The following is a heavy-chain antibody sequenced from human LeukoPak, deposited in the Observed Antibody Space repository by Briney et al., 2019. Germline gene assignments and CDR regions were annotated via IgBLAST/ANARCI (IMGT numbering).Heavy chain of an antibody. CDR1: GDIVSSNSAA. CDR3: ARDPVGGSTIFDY. CDR2: TYYRSKWYY. J-gene: IGHJ4*02. D-gene: IGHD1-26*01. V-gene: IGHV6-1*01. Sequence: SQTLSLTCAISGDIVSSNSAAWNWIRQSPSRGLEWLGRTYYRSKWYYDYAVAVKSRISINPDTSKNQFSLQLSSVTPEDTAVYYCARDPVGGSTIFDYWGQGTLVTVSS.